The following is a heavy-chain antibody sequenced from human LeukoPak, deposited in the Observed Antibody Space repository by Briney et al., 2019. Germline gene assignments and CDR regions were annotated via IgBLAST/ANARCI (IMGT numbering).Heavy chain of an antibody. Sequence: GASVKVSCKASGYTFTSYDINWVRQATGQGLEWMGWMNPNRGNTSYAQKFQGRVTMTRNTSISTAYMELSSLRSEDTAVYYCTSGEEATPYYYYYYYMDVWGEGTTVSVSS. J-gene: IGHJ6*03. CDR2: MNPNRGNT. CDR3: TSGEEATPYYYYYYYMDV. CDR1: GYTFTSYD. V-gene: IGHV1-8*01.